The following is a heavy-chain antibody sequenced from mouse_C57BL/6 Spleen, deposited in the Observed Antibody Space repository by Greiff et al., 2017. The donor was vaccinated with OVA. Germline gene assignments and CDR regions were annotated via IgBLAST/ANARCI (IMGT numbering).Heavy chain of an antibody. J-gene: IGHJ2*01. CDR2: IDPSASYT. V-gene: IGHV1-59*01. D-gene: IGHD2-3*01. CDR1: GYPFTSYW. CDR3: ARWYDGYYPYYIDY. Sequence: QVQLQQPGAELVRPGTSVKLSCKASGYPFTSYWMHWVQQRPGPGLEWIGVIDPSASYTNYNQKFKGKATLTVDTSSSTAYMQLSSLTSEDSAVYYCARWYDGYYPYYIDYWGQGTTLTVSA.